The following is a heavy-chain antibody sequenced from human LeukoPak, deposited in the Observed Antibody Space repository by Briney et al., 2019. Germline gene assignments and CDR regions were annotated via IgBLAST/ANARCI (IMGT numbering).Heavy chain of an antibody. J-gene: IGHJ4*02. Sequence: ASVKVSCKASGYTFTTYYMHWVRQAPGQGLEWMGILNASGGSTTYAQKFQGRVTMTRDTSTSTVYMELSSLRSEDTAVYYCARGGSTWQFDYWGQGTLVTVSP. CDR1: GYTFTTYY. D-gene: IGHD6-13*01. CDR2: LNASGGST. CDR3: ARGGSTWQFDY. V-gene: IGHV1-46*01.